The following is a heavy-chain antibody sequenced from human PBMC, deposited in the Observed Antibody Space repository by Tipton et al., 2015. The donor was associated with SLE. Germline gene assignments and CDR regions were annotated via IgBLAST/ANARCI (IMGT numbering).Heavy chain of an antibody. J-gene: IGHJ6*03. CDR3: ARGVRGTYYYYDYYMDA. CDR2: IYYSGST. D-gene: IGHD3-10*01. CDR1: GGSISSSSYY. V-gene: IGHV4-39*07. Sequence: LRLSCTVSGGSISSSSYYWGWIRQPPGKGLEWIGSIYYSGSTYYNPSLKSRVTISVDTSKNQFSLKLSSVTAADTAVYYCARGVRGTYYYYDYYMDAWGKGTTVTVSS.